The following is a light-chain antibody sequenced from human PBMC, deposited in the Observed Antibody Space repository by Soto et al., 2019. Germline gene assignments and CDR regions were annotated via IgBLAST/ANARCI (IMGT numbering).Light chain of an antibody. CDR2: AAS. Sequence: EIVSTQSPVTLSLTPGERATLSCRASQSVSSYLAWYQQKPGQAPRLRIYAASNRATGIPARFSGSGSGTDFTLTISSLAPEDFAVYYCQQRKNWQVTFGQGTRLEIK. V-gene: IGKV3-11*01. CDR1: QSVSSY. J-gene: IGKJ5*01. CDR3: QQRKNWQVT.